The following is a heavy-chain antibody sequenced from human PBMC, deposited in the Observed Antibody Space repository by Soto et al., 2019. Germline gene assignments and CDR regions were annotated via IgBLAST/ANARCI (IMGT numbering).Heavy chain of an antibody. CDR1: GFTFSSYA. J-gene: IGHJ4*02. V-gene: IGHV3-23*01. D-gene: IGHD3-16*01. Sequence: EVQLLESGGGLVQPGGSLRLSCAASGFTFSSYAMSWVRQAPGKGLEWVSAISGSGGSTYYADSVKGRFTISRDNSKNTLYLQMNSLRAEDTAVYYCAKAVGGMATNDVNFDYWGQGTLVTVSS. CDR2: ISGSGGST. CDR3: AKAVGGMATNDVNFDY.